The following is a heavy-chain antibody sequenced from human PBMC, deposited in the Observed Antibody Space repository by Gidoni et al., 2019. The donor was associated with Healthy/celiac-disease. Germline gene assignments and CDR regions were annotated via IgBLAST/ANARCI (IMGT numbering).Heavy chain of an antibody. CDR2: ISSSSSTI. CDR1: GFTFSSYS. D-gene: IGHD5-18*01. J-gene: IGHJ5*02. Sequence: EVQLVESGGGLVQPGGSLSLSCAASGFTFSSYSMNWVRQAPGKGLEWVSDISSSSSTIYYADSVKGRFTISRDNAKNSLYLQMNSLRDEDTAVYYCARGPYTAMVMFDPWGQGTLVTVSS. V-gene: IGHV3-48*02. CDR3: ARGPYTAMVMFDP.